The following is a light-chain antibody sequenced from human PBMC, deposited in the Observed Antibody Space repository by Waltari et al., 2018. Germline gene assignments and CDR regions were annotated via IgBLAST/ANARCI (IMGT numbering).Light chain of an antibody. Sequence: QLVLTQSPSASASLGASVKLPCTLSSGHSSNVIASHQQRPEKGPRYLMKVNSDGSHSKGDEIPDRFSGSSSGAERYLTISSLQSEDEADYYCQTGGHGTWVFGGGTKLTVL. CDR3: QTGGHGTWV. CDR1: SGHSSNV. CDR2: VNSDGSH. V-gene: IGLV4-69*01. J-gene: IGLJ3*02.